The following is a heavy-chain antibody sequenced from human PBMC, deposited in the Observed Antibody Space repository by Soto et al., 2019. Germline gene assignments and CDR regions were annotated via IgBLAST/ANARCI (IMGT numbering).Heavy chain of an antibody. Sequence: DVQLVESGGDLVQPGGSLRLSCAASGFTVSNSFMSWVRQAPGEGLEWVSIIKNSAGTDYADSVRGRFIISTDNSKNTVYLQMNSLRVEATAVYYCVRDFLGVTASWVGFDIWGQGTKVTVSS. CDR3: VRDFLGVTASWVGFDI. V-gene: IGHV3-66*01. J-gene: IGHJ3*02. CDR2: IKNSAGT. CDR1: GFTVSNSF. D-gene: IGHD2-21*02.